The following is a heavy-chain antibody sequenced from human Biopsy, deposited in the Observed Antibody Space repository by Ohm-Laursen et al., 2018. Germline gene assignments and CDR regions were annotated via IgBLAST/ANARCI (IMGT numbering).Heavy chain of an antibody. CDR3: ARVAGGYAYYYGMDV. Sequence: PSETLSLTCAVFGGSFSGYYWSWIRQPPGKGLEWIGEINHSGSTNNNPSLKSRVTISVDTSKNQFSLKVSSVTAADTAVYYCARVAGGYAYYYGMDVWGQGTTVSVSS. D-gene: IGHD5-12*01. CDR2: INHSGST. V-gene: IGHV4-34*01. J-gene: IGHJ6*02. CDR1: GGSFSGYY.